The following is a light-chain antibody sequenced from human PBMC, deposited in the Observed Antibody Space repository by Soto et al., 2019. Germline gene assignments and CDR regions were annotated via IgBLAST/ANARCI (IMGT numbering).Light chain of an antibody. CDR1: SSDIGGYYR. V-gene: IGLV2-11*01. CDR2: DVR. Sequence: QSVLTQPHSVSGSPGQSVTISCTGTSSDIGGYYRVSWYQQHPGKAPKLMIYDVRKRPSGVPDRFSGSKSGNTASLTISGLQAEDEADYYCSSYTSSITYVFGTGTKVTVL. CDR3: SSYTSSITYV. J-gene: IGLJ1*01.